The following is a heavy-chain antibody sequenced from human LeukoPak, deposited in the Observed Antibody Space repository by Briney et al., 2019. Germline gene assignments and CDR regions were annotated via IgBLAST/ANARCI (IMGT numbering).Heavy chain of an antibody. CDR1: GYSFSSYY. Sequence: ASVKVSFKASGYSFSSYYIHWVRQAPGQGLEWMGIINPSGGSTSYPQKFQVRVTMTRDTSTSTVYMELSTLRSEDTAVYYCARGAVLGSSSTDSYRSPDYWGQGTLVTVSS. CDR3: ARGAVLGSSSTDSYRSPDY. J-gene: IGHJ4*02. V-gene: IGHV1-46*01. CDR2: INPSGGST. D-gene: IGHD6-6*01.